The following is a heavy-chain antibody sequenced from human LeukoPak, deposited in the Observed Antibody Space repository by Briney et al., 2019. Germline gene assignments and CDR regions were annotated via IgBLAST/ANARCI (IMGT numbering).Heavy chain of an antibody. CDR2: IGSSGGGI. J-gene: IGHJ4*02. CDR1: GCTFSTYT. CDR3: AKRPGDYGGKYFDY. V-gene: IGHV3-23*01. Sequence: GGSLRLSCAASGCTFSTYTMYWVCHPPGKGLEWVSIIGSSGGGIHYADSVKGRFTISRDNSKNALYLQMNSLRVEDTAVYYCAKRPGDYGGKYFDYWGQGTLVTVSS. D-gene: IGHD4-23*01.